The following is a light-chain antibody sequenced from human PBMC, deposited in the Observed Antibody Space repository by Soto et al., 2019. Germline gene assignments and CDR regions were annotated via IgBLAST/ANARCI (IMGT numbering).Light chain of an antibody. Sequence: QSVLTQPASVSGSPGQSITISCTGTSSDVGGYNYVSWYQQHPGKAPKLMIYEVSNRPSGVSNRSSGSKSGNTASLTISGLQAEDEADYYCSSYTSSSIWVFGGGTKLTVL. CDR1: SSDVGGYNY. J-gene: IGLJ3*02. V-gene: IGLV2-14*01. CDR2: EVS. CDR3: SSYTSSSIWV.